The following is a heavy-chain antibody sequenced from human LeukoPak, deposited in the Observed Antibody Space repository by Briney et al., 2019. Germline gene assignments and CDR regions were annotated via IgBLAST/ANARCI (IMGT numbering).Heavy chain of an antibody. V-gene: IGHV1-3*01. Sequence: ASVKVSCKASGYTFTSYAMHWVRQAPGQSLEWMGWINAGNGNTKYSQKFQGRVTMTRDTSTNTVSMVLSSLRSEDTAVYYCARPQSLFRNYDAFDIWGQGTMVTVSS. CDR2: INAGNGNT. CDR3: ARPQSLFRNYDAFDI. J-gene: IGHJ3*02. D-gene: IGHD2/OR15-2a*01. CDR1: GYTFTSYA.